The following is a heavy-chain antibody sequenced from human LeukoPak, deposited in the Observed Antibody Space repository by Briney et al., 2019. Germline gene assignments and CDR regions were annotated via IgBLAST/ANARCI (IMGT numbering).Heavy chain of an antibody. Sequence: PSETLSLTCTVSGGSISSYYWSWIRQPPGKGLEWIGYNYYSGSTNYNPSLKSRVTISVDTSKNQFSLKLSSVTAADTAVYYCARATLWFGELLSGDYYYYYMDVWGKGTTVTVSS. J-gene: IGHJ6*03. CDR3: ARATLWFGELLSGDYYYYYMDV. V-gene: IGHV4-59*01. CDR2: NYYSGST. CDR1: GGSISSYY. D-gene: IGHD3-10*01.